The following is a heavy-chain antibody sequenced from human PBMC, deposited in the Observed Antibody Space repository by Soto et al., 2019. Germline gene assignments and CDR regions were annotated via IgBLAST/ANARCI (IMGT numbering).Heavy chain of an antibody. CDR3: ARQYPSSSRHFDH. V-gene: IGHV3-21*01. CDR2: ISDGSSNI. D-gene: IGHD6-6*01. J-gene: IGHJ4*02. Sequence: EVELVESGGGLVKPGGSLKLSCAASGFTFRTYYMIWVRQAPGKGLEWVSTISDGSSNIYYAPSVKGRFTISRDNAKNLLYLQINSLRAEDTAVYYCARQYPSSSRHFDHCGQGTLVIVSS. CDR1: GFTFRTYY.